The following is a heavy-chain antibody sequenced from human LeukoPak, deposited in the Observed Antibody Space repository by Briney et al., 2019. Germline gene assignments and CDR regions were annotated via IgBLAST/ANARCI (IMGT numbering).Heavy chain of an antibody. CDR1: GGSFSGYY. J-gene: IGHJ6*03. CDR2: INHSGST. D-gene: IGHD2-2*02. CDR3: ARSLYCSTTTCYKDYYYYYMDV. Sequence: SETLSLTCAVYGGSFSGYYWSWIRQPPGKGLEWIGEINHSGSTNYNPSLKSRVTISVDTSKNQFSLKLSSVTAADTAVYYCARSLYCSTTTCYKDYYYYYMDVWGKGTTVTVSS. V-gene: IGHV4-34*01.